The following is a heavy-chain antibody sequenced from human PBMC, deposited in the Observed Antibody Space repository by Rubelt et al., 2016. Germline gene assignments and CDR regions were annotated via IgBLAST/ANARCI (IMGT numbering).Heavy chain of an antibody. CDR3: ARHRFLEWG. CDR2: IWYDGSNK. V-gene: IGHV3-33*01. Sequence: QVQLVESGGGVVQPGRSLRLSCAASGFTFSSYGMHWVRQAPGKGLEWVAVIWYDGSNKYYAESVKGRFTISRDNSKNTLYLQMNSLRAEDTAVYYWARHRFLEWGWGQGTLVTVSS. D-gene: IGHD3-3*01. J-gene: IGHJ4*02. CDR1: GFTFSSYG.